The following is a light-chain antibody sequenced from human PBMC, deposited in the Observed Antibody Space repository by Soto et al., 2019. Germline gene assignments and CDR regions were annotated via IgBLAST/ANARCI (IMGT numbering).Light chain of an antibody. V-gene: IGLV8-61*01. J-gene: IGLJ2*01. CDR3: LLYMASGIVI. Sequence: QAVVTQEPSFSVSPGGTVTLTCGLSTGSVSTNYYPSWYQQTPGQPPRTLIFNTKTRSSGVPDRFSGSIVGNKAALTITGAQADDECDYYCLLYMASGIVIFGGGTKLTVL. CDR2: NTK. CDR1: TGSVSTNYY.